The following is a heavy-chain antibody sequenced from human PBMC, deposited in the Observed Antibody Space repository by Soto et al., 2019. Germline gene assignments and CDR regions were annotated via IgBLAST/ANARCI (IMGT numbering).Heavy chain of an antibody. CDR3: ARVFRGSGSYSMGVSSGDYYYYYMDV. D-gene: IGHD3-10*01. CDR2: IYYSGST. Sequence: SETLSLTCTVSGGSISCGGYYWGWIRQHPGKGLEWIGYIYYSGSTYYNPSLKSGGTISVDTSKPQSSLKLSSVTAADTAVYYCARVFRGSGSYSMGVSSGDYYYYYMDVWGKGTAVTVSS. J-gene: IGHJ6*03. V-gene: IGHV4-31*03. CDR1: GGSISCGGYY.